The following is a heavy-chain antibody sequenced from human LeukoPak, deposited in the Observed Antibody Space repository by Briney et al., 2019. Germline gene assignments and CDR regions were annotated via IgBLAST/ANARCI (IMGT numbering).Heavy chain of an antibody. CDR3: AKDRRGYDASHGGY. J-gene: IGHJ4*02. Sequence: PGGSLRLSCVVSGFTFNNYGMSWVRQAPGKGLEWVSAISGSGFNTYYADSVKGRFTISRDNSKNTLYLQMNSLRAEDTAVYYCAKDRRGYDASHGGYWGQGTLVTVSS. D-gene: IGHD5-12*01. CDR1: GFTFNNYG. CDR2: ISGSGFNT. V-gene: IGHV3-23*01.